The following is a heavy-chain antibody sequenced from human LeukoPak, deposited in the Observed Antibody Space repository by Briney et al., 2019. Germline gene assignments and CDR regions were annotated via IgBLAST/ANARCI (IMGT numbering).Heavy chain of an antibody. CDR3: ARQEYCSGGSCYTWFDP. J-gene: IGHJ5*02. Sequence: GASLKISCKGSGSSINNYWIGWVRQMPGKGLEWMGIIYPADSDIRYSPSFQGQVTISADKSISTAYLQWSSLKASDTAMYYCARQEYCSGGSCYTWFDPWGQGTLVTVYS. V-gene: IGHV5-51*01. CDR1: GSSINNYW. CDR2: IYPADSDI. D-gene: IGHD2-15*01.